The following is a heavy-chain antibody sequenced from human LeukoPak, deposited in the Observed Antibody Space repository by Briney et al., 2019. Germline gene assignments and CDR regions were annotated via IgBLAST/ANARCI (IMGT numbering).Heavy chain of an antibody. CDR3: AKVSDPYSSSWYSFDY. CDR1: GFTFDDYA. V-gene: IGHV3-9*01. Sequence: PGGSPRLSCAASGFTFDDYAMHWVRQAPGKGLEWVSGISWNSGSIGYADSVKGRFTISRDNAKNSLYLQMNSLRAEDTALYYCAKVSDPYSSSWYSFDYWGQGTLVTVSS. D-gene: IGHD6-13*01. CDR2: ISWNSGSI. J-gene: IGHJ4*02.